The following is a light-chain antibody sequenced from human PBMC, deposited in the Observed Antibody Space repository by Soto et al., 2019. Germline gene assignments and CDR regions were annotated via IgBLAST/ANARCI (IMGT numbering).Light chain of an antibody. J-gene: IGKJ1*01. CDR1: QSVSSY. CDR3: QQYDDWPET. V-gene: IGKV3-11*01. CDR2: DAS. Sequence: EIVLTQSPGTLSLSPGERATLSCRASQSVSSYLAWYQQKPGQAPRLLIYDASNRATGIPARFSGSGSGTDFTLTISSLEPEDFAVYYCQQYDDWPETFGQGTKVDIK.